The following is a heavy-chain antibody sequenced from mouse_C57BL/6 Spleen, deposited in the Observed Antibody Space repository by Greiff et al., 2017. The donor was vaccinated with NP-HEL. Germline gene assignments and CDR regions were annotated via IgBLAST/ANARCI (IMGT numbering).Heavy chain of an antibody. J-gene: IGHJ4*01. CDR3: ARGAYDYDGMDY. CDR1: GYSITSGYD. V-gene: IGHV3-1*01. D-gene: IGHD3-1*01. CDR2: ISYSGST. Sequence: EVMLVESGPGMVKPSQSLSLTCTVTGYSITSGYDWHWIRHFPGNKLEWMGYISYSGSTNYNPSLKSRISITHDTSKNHFFLKLNSVTTEDTATYYCARGAYDYDGMDYWGQGTSVTVSS.